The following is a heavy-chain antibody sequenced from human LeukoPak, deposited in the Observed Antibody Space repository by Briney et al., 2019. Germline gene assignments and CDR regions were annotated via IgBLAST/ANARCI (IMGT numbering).Heavy chain of an antibody. J-gene: IGHJ5*02. CDR1: GGTFSSYA. D-gene: IGHD6-13*01. CDR3: ARDRGIAAAKNWFDP. V-gene: IGHV1-69*06. Sequence: SVKVSCKASGGTFSSYAISWVRQAPGQGLEWMGGIIPIFGTANYAQKFQGRVTITADKSTSTAYMELSSLRSEDTAVYYCARDRGIAAAKNWFDPWGQGTLVTVSS. CDR2: IIPIFGTA.